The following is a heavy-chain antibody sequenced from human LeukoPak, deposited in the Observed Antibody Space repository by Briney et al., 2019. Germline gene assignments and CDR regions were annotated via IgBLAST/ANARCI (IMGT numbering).Heavy chain of an antibody. CDR3: ARDRPWELPFDY. Sequence: TGGSLRLSCAASGFTFSSYWMSWMRQAPGKGLEWVANIKYDGNEEYYVDSVKGRFTISRDNAKNSLYLQLNSLRDEDTAVYYCARDRPWELPFDYWGQGTLVTVSS. J-gene: IGHJ4*02. D-gene: IGHD1-26*01. CDR1: GFTFSSYW. V-gene: IGHV3-7*01. CDR2: IKYDGNEE.